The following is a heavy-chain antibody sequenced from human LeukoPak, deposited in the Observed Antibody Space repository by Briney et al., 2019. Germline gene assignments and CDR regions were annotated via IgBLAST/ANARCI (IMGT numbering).Heavy chain of an antibody. CDR3: ARILGRAALKSVWDWFDP. J-gene: IGHJ5*02. Sequence: SGPVLVKPTETLTLTCTVSGFSLSSARMGVSWIRQPPGKALEWLTHIFSYEEESYITSLKSRLTISKDTAKSQMVLTISHMDHVDTATYYCARILGRAALKSVWDWFDPWGQGTLVTVSS. V-gene: IGHV2-26*01. CDR2: IFSYEEE. D-gene: IGHD3-16*01. CDR1: GFSLSSARMG.